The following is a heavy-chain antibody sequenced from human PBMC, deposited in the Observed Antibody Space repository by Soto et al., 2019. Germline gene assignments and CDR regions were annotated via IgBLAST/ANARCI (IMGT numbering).Heavy chain of an antibody. V-gene: IGHV3-30*03. CDR2: ISYDGGET. CDR1: GFMFSNYG. CDR3: AIPHVPTPSFDY. J-gene: IGHJ4*02. Sequence: QVQLVESGGGVVHPGRSLSLSCAGSGFMFSNYGMHWVRRAPGKGLEWVAFISYDGGETFYADSVKGRFTISRDNSERTLFLNMRGLKKEDRVVYCCAIPHVPTPSFDYGGQGPLVTFSS.